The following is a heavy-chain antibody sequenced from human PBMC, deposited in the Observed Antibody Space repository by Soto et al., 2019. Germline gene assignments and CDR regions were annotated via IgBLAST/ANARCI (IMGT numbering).Heavy chain of an antibody. CDR2: IYYIGST. J-gene: IGHJ4*02. V-gene: IGHV4-59*01. D-gene: IGHD3-10*01. CDR3: ARYYYGSGSYQRYFDY. CDR1: GGSINNYY. Sequence: QVQLQESGPGLVKPSETLSLTCTVSGGSINNYYWSWIRQPPGKGLEWIGYIYYIGSTNYNPSLKSRVTISVDTSKNQFPLKLSSVTAADTAVYYCARYYYGSGSYQRYFDYWGQGTLVTVSS.